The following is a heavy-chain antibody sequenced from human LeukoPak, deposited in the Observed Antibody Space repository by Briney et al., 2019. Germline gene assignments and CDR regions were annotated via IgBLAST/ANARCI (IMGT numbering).Heavy chain of an antibody. Sequence: ASVKVSCKASGYTFSKYGITWVRQAPGQGLEWMGWISADNGNANYAQKVQGRVTMTTDTSTSTAYMELWSLRSDDTAVYYCARVTYYYDRRGYYIEPVPPDYWGQGTLVTVSS. V-gene: IGHV1-18*01. CDR2: ISADNGNA. CDR1: GYTFSKYG. D-gene: IGHD3-22*01. J-gene: IGHJ4*02. CDR3: ARVTYYYDRRGYYIEPVPPDY.